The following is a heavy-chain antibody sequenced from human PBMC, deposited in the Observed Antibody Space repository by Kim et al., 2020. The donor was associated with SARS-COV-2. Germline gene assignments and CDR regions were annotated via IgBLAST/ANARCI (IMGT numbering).Heavy chain of an antibody. V-gene: IGHV3-33*01. J-gene: IGHJ6*02. CDR1: GFTFSSYG. CDR2: IWYDGSNK. CDR3: ARDLVLRYFDWPTYYYYYYGMDV. Sequence: GGSLRLSCAASGFTFSSYGMHWVRQAPGKGLEWVAVIWYDGSNKYYADSVKGRFTISRDNSKNTLYLQMNSLRAEDTAVYYCARDLVLRYFDWPTYYYYYYGMDVWGQGTTVTVSS. D-gene: IGHD3-9*01.